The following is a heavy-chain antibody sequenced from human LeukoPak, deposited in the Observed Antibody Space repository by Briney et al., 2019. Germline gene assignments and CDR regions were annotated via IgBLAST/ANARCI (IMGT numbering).Heavy chain of an antibody. CDR3: ARKGSGSYEYYYYYYMDV. Sequence: GGSLRLSCAASGFTFSSYGMHWVRQAPGKGLEWVAFIRSDGSYKYYADSVKGRFTISRDNSKNSLYLQMNSLRAEDTALYYCARKGSGSYEYYYYYYMDVWGKGTTVTVSS. CDR2: IRSDGSYK. CDR1: GFTFSSYG. V-gene: IGHV3-30*02. D-gene: IGHD1-26*01. J-gene: IGHJ6*03.